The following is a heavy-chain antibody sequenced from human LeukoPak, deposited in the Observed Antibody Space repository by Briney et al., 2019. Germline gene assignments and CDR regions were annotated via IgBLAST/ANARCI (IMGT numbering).Heavy chain of an antibody. V-gene: IGHV3-30*18. CDR1: GFTFSSYG. D-gene: IGHD1-1*01. Sequence: GRSLRLSCAAPGFTFSSYGMHWVRQAPGKGLEWVAVISYDGSNKYYADSVKGRFTISRDNSKNTLYLQMNSLRAEDTAVYYCAKDLNWNGPFDYWGQGTLVTVSS. CDR2: ISYDGSNK. CDR3: AKDLNWNGPFDY. J-gene: IGHJ4*02.